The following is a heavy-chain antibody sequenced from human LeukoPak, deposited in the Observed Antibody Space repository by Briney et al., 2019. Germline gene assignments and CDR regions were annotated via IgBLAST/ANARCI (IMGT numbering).Heavy chain of an antibody. CDR3: ARNYDSSGFHVFDI. V-gene: IGHV3-33*01. Sequence: GRSLRLSCAASGFTFSRYGMHWVRQAPGKGLEWGAVIWYDGINKYYADSVKGRFTISRDNFKNTLYLQMNSLRAEDTAVYYCARNYDSSGFHVFDIWGQGTMVTVSS. J-gene: IGHJ3*02. CDR1: GFTFSRYG. D-gene: IGHD3-22*01. CDR2: IWYDGINK.